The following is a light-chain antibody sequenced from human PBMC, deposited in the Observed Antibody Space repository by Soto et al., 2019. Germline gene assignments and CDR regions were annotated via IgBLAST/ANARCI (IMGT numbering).Light chain of an antibody. J-gene: IGKJ3*01. CDR1: QSVSSN. CDR3: QQYHNGPFT. CDR2: GAS. V-gene: IGKV3-15*01. Sequence: EIVMTQSPATLSVSPGERATLSCRASQSVSSNLAWYQQKPGQAPRLLIYGASTRATGIPARFSGSGSGTEFTLPISSLQSEDFAVYYCQQYHNGPFTFGPGTKVDIK.